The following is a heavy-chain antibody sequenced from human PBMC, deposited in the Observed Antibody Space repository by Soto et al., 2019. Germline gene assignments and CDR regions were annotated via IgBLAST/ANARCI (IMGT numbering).Heavy chain of an antibody. CDR3: ARSRGYYDSSGYSYY. CDR2: IYHGGNT. V-gene: IGHV4-4*02. Sequence: SETLSLTCAVSGSSISSSNWWSWVRQPPGKGLEWIGEIYHGGNTNYNPSLKSRVTISVDKSKNQFSLKLSSVTAADTAVYYCARSRGYYDSSGYSYYWGQGTLVTVSS. J-gene: IGHJ4*02. CDR1: GSSISSSNW. D-gene: IGHD3-22*01.